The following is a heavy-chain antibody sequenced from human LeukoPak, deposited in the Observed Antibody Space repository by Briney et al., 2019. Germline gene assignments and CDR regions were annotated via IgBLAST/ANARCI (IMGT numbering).Heavy chain of an antibody. CDR3: IAAADSDAFDI. V-gene: IGHV3-7*01. CDR2: IKQDGGEI. J-gene: IGHJ3*02. Sequence: GGALRLSCAASGFTFSRYWMRLVRQVSRKGVEWVANIKQDGGEIYYVDSVKGRFTISRDNSKNTLYLQMNSLRAEDTAVYYCIAAADSDAFDIWGQGTMVTVSS. D-gene: IGHD6-13*01. CDR1: GFTFSRYW.